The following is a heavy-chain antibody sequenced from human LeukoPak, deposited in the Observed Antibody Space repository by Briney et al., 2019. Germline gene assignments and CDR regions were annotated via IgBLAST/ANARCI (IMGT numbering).Heavy chain of an antibody. CDR2: INSDGTT. Sequence: GGSLRLSCAVSVFLVTSNYMSWVRQAPGKGLEWVSLINSDGTTYYADSVKGRFTISRDISKNTLYLQMNTLRAEDTAVYYCARRERLGYSYGRGTLDIWGQGTMVTVSS. CDR1: VFLVTSNY. V-gene: IGHV3-66*01. CDR3: ARRERLGYSYGRGTLDI. J-gene: IGHJ3*02. D-gene: IGHD5-18*01.